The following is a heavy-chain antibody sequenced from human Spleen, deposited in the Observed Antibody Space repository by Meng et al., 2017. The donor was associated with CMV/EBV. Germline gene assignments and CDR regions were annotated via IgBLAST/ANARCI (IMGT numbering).Heavy chain of an antibody. CDR2: ISYDGSNK. D-gene: IGHD3-3*01. CDR1: GFTFSSYA. V-gene: IGHV3-30*04. CDR3: AARGPYQQYYDFWSGGFDY. Sequence: GESLKISCAASGFTFSSYAMHWVRQAPGKGLEWVAVISYDGSNKYYADSVKGRFTISRDNAKQSLDLQMNSLRVGDTAVYYCAARGPYQQYYDFWSGGFDYWGQGRQVTVSS. J-gene: IGHJ4*02.